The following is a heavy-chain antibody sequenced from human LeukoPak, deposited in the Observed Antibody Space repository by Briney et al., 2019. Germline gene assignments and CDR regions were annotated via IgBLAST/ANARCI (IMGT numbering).Heavy chain of an antibody. J-gene: IGHJ6*03. CDR3: ARRGIAAAGKGYYYYYYYMDV. V-gene: IGHV1-46*01. CDR1: GYTFTSYY. CDR2: INPSGGST. D-gene: IGHD6-13*01. Sequence: ASVKVSCKASGYTFTSYYMHWVRQAPGQGLEWMGIINPSGGSTSYAQKFQGRVTMTRDMSTSTVYTELSSLRSEDTAVYYCARRGIAAAGKGYYYYYYYMDVWGKGTTVTVSS.